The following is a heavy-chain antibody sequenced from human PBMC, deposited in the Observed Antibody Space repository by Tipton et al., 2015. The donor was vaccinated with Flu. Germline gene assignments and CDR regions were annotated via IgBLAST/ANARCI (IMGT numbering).Heavy chain of an antibody. CDR1: GYSISSGYY. V-gene: IGHV4-38-2*01. D-gene: IGHD2-15*01. CDR3: ARHGPGVGYCSGGSCYEVNY. CDR2: IYNSGST. J-gene: IGHJ4*02. Sequence: TLSLTCAVSGYSISSGYYWGWIRQPPGKGLEWIGSIYNSGSTYYNPSLKSRVTISVDTSKNQFSLKLSAVTAADTAVYYCARHGPGVGYCSGGSCYEVNYWGQGTLVSVSS.